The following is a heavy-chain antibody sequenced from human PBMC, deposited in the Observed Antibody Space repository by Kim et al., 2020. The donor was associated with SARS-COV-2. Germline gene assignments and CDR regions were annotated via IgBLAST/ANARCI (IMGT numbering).Heavy chain of an antibody. Sequence: TNYAQKLQGRVTMTTDTSTSTAYMELRSLRSDDTAVYYCARDNFRYYFDYWGQGTLVTVSS. J-gene: IGHJ4*02. V-gene: IGHV1-18*01. CDR2: T. CDR3: ARDNFRYYFDY.